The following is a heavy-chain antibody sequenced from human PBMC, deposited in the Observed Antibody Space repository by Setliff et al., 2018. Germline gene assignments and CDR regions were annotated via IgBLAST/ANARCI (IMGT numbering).Heavy chain of an antibody. V-gene: IGHV7-4-1*02. D-gene: IGHD3-3*01. CDR1: GYTFTSYA. J-gene: IGHJ5*02. CDR3: ARGPLHYDFWSGYYTVSWFDP. Sequence: VASVKVSCKASGYTFTSYAMNWVRQAPGQGLEWMGWINTNTGNPTYAQGFTGRFVFSLDTSVSTAYLQISSLKVEDTAVYYCARGPLHYDFWSGYYTVSWFDPWGQGTQVTVSS. CDR2: INTNTGNP.